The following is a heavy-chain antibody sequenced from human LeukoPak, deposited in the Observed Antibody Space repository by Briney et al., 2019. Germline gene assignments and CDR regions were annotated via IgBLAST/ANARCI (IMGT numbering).Heavy chain of an antibody. V-gene: IGHV3-48*03. Sequence: GGSLRLSCAASGFTFSSYEMNWVRQAPGKGLEWVSYISSSGSTIYYADSVKGRFTISRDNSKNSLYLQMTSLRAEDTAVYDCARGGKVGATVYFDYWGQGTLVTVSS. CDR2: ISSSGSTI. D-gene: IGHD1-26*01. CDR3: ARGGKVGATVYFDY. CDR1: GFTFSSYE. J-gene: IGHJ4*02.